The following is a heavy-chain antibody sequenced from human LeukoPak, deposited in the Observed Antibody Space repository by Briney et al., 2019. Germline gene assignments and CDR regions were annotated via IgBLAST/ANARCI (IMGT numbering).Heavy chain of an antibody. D-gene: IGHD3-10*01. V-gene: IGHV4-34*01. CDR2: INHSGSP. CDR1: GGSFSDYY. Sequence: SETLSLTCPVYGGSFSDYYWTWIRQSPGKGLEWIGEINHSGSPNFNPSLTSRVTMSLDTSKKQFSPKLSSVTAADTAVYYCVRHYYYGSFSRMDVWGKGITVTVTS. J-gene: IGHJ6*04. CDR3: VRHYYYGSFSRMDV.